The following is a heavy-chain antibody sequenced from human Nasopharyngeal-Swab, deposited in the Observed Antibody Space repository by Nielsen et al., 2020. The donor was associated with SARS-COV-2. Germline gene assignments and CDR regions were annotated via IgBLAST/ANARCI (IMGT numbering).Heavy chain of an antibody. CDR1: GFIFSSFP. D-gene: IGHD5-18*01. J-gene: IGHJ4*02. Sequence: GESLKISCSASGFIFSSFPMQWVRQAPGKGLEYISAISSSGANAYYSDSVQGRFTISRDNSINTLYLQMSSLRTEDTAVYYCVKRVGDTPKVTDLDYWGQETLVTVSS. V-gene: IGHV3-64D*08. CDR2: ISSSGANA. CDR3: VKRVGDTPKVTDLDY.